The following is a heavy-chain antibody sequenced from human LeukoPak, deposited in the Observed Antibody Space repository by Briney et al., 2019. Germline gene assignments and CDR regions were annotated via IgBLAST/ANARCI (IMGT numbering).Heavy chain of an antibody. D-gene: IGHD6-19*01. CDR2: INHSGST. J-gene: IGHJ4*02. CDR3: ARRQKRAFGVSGWYRGNYYFDY. CDR1: GGSFSGYY. V-gene: IGHV4-34*01. Sequence: PSETLSLTCAVYGGSFSGYYWSWIRQPPGKGLEWIGEINHSGSTNYNPSLKSRVTISVDTSKNQFSLKLSSVTAADTAVYYCARRQKRAFGVSGWYRGNYYFDYWGQGTLVTVSS.